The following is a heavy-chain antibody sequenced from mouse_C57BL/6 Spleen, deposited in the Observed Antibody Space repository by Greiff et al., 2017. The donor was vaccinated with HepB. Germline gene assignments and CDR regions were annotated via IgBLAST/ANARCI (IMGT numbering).Heavy chain of an antibody. D-gene: IGHD2-10*02. J-gene: IGHJ2*01. CDR1: GFSLTSYG. Sequence: QVHVKQTGPGLVQPSQCLSITCTVSGFSLTSYGVHWVRQSPGKGLEWLGVIWSGGSTDYNAAFISRLSISKDNSKSQVFCKMNSLQADDTAIYYCARGGYGNYEGYFDYWGQGTTLTVSS. CDR3: ARGGYGNYEGYFDY. CDR2: IWSGGST. V-gene: IGHV2-2*01.